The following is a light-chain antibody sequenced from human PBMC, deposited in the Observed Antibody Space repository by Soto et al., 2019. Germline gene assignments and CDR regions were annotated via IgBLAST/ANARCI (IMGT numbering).Light chain of an antibody. CDR3: QLYATTPPIT. V-gene: IGKV3-20*01. J-gene: IGKJ4*01. CDR2: GAS. Sequence: EIVLTQSPGTLSLSPGERATLSCRASQSVSSSFLAWYQQKPGQAPRLLIYGASNSATGIPDRFSGSGSGTDFTLTISRLEPVDFAVYYCQLYATTPPITFGGGTKVEIK. CDR1: QSVSSSF.